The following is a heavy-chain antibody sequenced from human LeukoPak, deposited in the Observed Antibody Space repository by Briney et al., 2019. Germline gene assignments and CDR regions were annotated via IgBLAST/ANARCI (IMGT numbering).Heavy chain of an antibody. Sequence: SETLPLTCTVSGGSISSSSYYWGWIRQPPGKGLEWIGSIYYSGSTYYNPSLKSRVTISVDTSKNQFSLKLSCVTAADTAVYYCASQYCSGGSCYRNLDYWGQGTLVTVSS. J-gene: IGHJ4*02. CDR2: IYYSGST. D-gene: IGHD2-15*01. CDR1: GGSISSSSYY. CDR3: ASQYCSGGSCYRNLDY. V-gene: IGHV4-39*01.